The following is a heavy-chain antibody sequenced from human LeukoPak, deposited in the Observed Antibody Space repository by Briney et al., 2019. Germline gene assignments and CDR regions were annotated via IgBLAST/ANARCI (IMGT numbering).Heavy chain of an antibody. CDR3: AREKGLQIY. CDR2: IYYSGST. D-gene: IGHD4-11*01. J-gene: IGHJ4*02. CDR1: GGSISSSSYS. Sequence: SETLSLTCTVSGGSISSSSYSWGWIRQPPGKGLEWIGSIYYSGSTYYNPSLKSRVTISVDTSKNQFSLKLSSVTAADTAVYYCAREKGLQIYWGQGTLVTVSS. V-gene: IGHV4-39*07.